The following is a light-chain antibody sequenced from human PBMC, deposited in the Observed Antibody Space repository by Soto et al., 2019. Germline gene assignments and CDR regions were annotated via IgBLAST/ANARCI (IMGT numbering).Light chain of an antibody. Sequence: IVLTQSPATLSLSPGERATLSCGASQSVSSYLAWYQQKPGLAPRLVIYDSSIRATGIPDRFSGSGSGTDFTLTISRLEPEDFAVYYCQQYGSSPRTFGQGTKVDIK. CDR3: QQYGSSPRT. J-gene: IGKJ1*01. CDR2: DSS. CDR1: QSVSSY. V-gene: IGKV3D-20*01.